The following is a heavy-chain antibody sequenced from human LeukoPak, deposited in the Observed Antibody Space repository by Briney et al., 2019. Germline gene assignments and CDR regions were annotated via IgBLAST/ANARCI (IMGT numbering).Heavy chain of an antibody. V-gene: IGHV4-38-2*01. CDR2: LYHSDSA. CDR3: ARQHDSYYYYYIDV. CDR1: GYSISNGYY. Sequence: PSETLSLTCAVSGYSISNGYYWVWIRQPPERGLEWIGSLYHSDSAYYNTSLRSRVSMSVDTSKNQFSLTLSFVTAADTAVYYCARQHDSYYYYYIDVWGSGTTVTVSS. J-gene: IGHJ6*03.